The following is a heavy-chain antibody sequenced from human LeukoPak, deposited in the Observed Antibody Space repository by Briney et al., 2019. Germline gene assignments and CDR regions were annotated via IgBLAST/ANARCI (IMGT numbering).Heavy chain of an antibody. CDR1: GFTVSSNY. CDR3: AKDLPAAYFDY. D-gene: IGHD2-2*01. J-gene: IGHJ4*02. V-gene: IGHV3-30*18. Sequence: PGGSLRLSCAASGFTVSSNYMSWVRQAPGKGLEWVAVISYDGSNKYYADSVKGRFTISRDNSENTLYLQMSSLRPEDTAVYSCAKDLPAAYFDYWGQGTLVTVSS. CDR2: ISYDGSNK.